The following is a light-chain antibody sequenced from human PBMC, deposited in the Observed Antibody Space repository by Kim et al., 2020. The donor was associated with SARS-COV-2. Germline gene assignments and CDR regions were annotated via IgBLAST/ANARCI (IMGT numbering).Light chain of an antibody. J-gene: IGKJ2*03. CDR1: QSVSSSY. Sequence: EIVLTQSPGTLSLSPGERATLSCRASQSVSSSYLDWYRQKPGQAPRLLIYSASSRATGIPDRFSGSGSGTDFTLTISRLEPEDFAVYYCQQYGSSPPQYSFGQGTKLEI. V-gene: IGKV3-20*01. CDR2: SAS. CDR3: QQYGSSPPQYS.